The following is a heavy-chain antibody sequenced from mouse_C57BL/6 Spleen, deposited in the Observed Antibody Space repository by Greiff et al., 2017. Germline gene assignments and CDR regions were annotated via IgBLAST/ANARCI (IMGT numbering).Heavy chain of an antibody. Sequence: LVESGPELVKPGASVKFSCKASGYAFSSYWMNWVKQRPGHGLEWIGRIYPGDGDTNYNGKFKGKATLTAHKSSSTAYMQLSSLTSEDSAVYVCARMDYYGSSYWYCDVWGTGTTVTVSS. CDR2: IYPGDGDT. J-gene: IGHJ1*03. CDR3: ARMDYYGSSYWYCDV. CDR1: GYAFSSYW. V-gene: IGHV1-82*01. D-gene: IGHD1-1*01.